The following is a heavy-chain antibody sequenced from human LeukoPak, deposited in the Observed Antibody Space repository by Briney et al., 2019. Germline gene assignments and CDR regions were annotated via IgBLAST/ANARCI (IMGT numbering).Heavy chain of an antibody. CDR3: ARGVVVAATRLKRSSYYLDY. Sequence: SETLSLTCTVSGGSISSYYWSWIRQPPGKGLEWIGYIYYSGSTNYNPSLKSRVTISVDTSKNQFSLKLSSVTAADTAVYYCARGVVVAATRLKRSSYYLDYWGQGTLVTVSS. CDR1: GGSISSYY. CDR2: IYYSGST. J-gene: IGHJ4*02. V-gene: IGHV4-59*08. D-gene: IGHD2-15*01.